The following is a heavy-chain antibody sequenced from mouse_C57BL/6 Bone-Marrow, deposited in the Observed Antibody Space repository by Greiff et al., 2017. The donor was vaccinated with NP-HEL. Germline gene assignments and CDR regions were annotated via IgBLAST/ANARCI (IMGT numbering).Heavy chain of an antibody. D-gene: IGHD1-1*02. CDR3: ARSRAVVAPYYFDY. V-gene: IGHV1-80*01. CDR2: IYPGDGDT. J-gene: IGHJ2*01. CDR1: GYAFSSYR. Sequence: QVQLQQSGAELVKPGASVKISCKASGYAFSSYRMNWVKQRPGKGLEWIGQIYPGDGDTNYNGKFKGKATLTADKSSSTAYMQLSSLTSEDSAVYFCARSRAVVAPYYFDYWGTGTTLTVAS.